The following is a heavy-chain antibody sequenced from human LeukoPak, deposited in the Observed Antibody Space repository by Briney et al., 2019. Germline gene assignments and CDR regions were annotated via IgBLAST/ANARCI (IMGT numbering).Heavy chain of an antibody. CDR2: ISCSSGST. Sequence: PGGSLRLSCADPGFTFSSYGMSWVRQAPGKGLEWVSSISCSSGSTNYADSVKGRFTISRDNSKNTLYLQMNSLGAEDTAIYYCARGGGCSSGWRLDFWGQGSLVTVSS. CDR1: GFTFSSYG. J-gene: IGHJ4*02. V-gene: IGHV3-23*01. CDR3: ARGGGCSSGWRLDF. D-gene: IGHD6-19*01.